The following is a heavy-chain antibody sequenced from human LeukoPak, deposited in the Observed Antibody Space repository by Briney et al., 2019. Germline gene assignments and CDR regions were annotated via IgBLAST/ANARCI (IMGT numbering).Heavy chain of an antibody. CDR1: GGSISSGGYY. Sequence: SQTLSPTCTVSGGSISSGGYYWSWIRQHPGKGLGWIGYIFYGGSTYYNPPLKSRVTISADMPKNQFSLKLSSVTAADTAVYYCVSGYSGYGRGDFDYWGQGTLVTVSS. J-gene: IGHJ4*02. CDR2: IFYGGST. CDR3: VSGYSGYGRGDFDY. D-gene: IGHD5-12*01. V-gene: IGHV4-31*03.